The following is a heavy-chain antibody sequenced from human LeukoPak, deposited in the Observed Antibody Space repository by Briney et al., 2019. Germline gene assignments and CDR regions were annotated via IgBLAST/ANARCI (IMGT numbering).Heavy chain of an antibody. CDR3: AKESRLEGHTVAFDY. D-gene: IGHD4-23*01. J-gene: IGHJ4*02. V-gene: IGHV3-23*01. Sequence: GGSLRLSCAAPGFTFSSYPMTWVRQAPGKGLEWISAISGDGRDTYYAASVQGRSTVSRDNSKNTVYLQMNSLRAEDTAVYYCAKESRLEGHTVAFDYWGQGSLVTVSS. CDR2: ISGDGRDT. CDR1: GFTFSSYP.